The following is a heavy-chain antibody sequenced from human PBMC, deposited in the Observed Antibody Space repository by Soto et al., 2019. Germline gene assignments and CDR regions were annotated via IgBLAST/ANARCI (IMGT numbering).Heavy chain of an antibody. CDR3: AVWVDYYDSSGYYQPRYYYYGMDV. J-gene: IGHJ6*02. CDR2: ISSSSSYI. Sequence: GGSLRLSCAASGFTFSIYSMNWVRHAPGKGLEWVSSISSSSSYIYYADSVKGRFTISRDNAKNSLYLQMNSLRAEDTAVYYCAVWVDYYDSSGYYQPRYYYYGMDVWGQGTTVTVSS. V-gene: IGHV3-21*01. CDR1: GFTFSIYS. D-gene: IGHD3-22*01.